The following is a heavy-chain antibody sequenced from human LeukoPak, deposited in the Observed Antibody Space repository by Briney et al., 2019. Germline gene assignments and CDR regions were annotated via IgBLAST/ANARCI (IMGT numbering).Heavy chain of an antibody. CDR3: ARVIAVAGTHFDY. J-gene: IGHJ4*02. CDR1: GITFSTYW. Sequence: GGSLRLSCAGSGITFSTYWMHWVRQAPGKGLVWVSRINSEGSTISYADSVKGRFTISRDNAKNSLYLQMNSLRAEDTAVYYCARVIAVAGTHFDYWGQGTLVTVSS. CDR2: INSEGSTI. D-gene: IGHD6-19*01. V-gene: IGHV3-74*01.